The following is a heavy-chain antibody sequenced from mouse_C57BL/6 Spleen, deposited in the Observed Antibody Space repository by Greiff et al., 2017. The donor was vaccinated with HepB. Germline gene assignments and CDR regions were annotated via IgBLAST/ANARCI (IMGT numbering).Heavy chain of an antibody. J-gene: IGHJ3*01. V-gene: IGHV3-6*01. CDR3: AIYYGHPAWFAY. Sequence: VQLKESGPGLVKPSQSLSLTCSVTGYSITSGYYWNWIRQFPGNKLEWMGYISYDGSNNYNPSLKNRISITRDTSKNQFFLKLNSVTTEDTATYYCAIYYGHPAWFAYWGQGTLVTVSA. CDR2: ISYDGSN. D-gene: IGHD2-1*01. CDR1: GYSITSGYY.